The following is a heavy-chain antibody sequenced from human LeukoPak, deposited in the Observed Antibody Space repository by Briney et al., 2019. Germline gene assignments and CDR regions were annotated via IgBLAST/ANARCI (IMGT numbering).Heavy chain of an antibody. V-gene: IGHV4-39*01. CDR3: TSNIYSGSYYYAY. Sequence: SETLSLTCNVSGGSISSGSYYWGWTRQPPGTGLEWIGNFCHSGNSYYNPSLKSRVTISLEVPRHQVSPMLHPVTAADTAVYYCTSNIYSGSYYYAYWGQGILVTVSS. D-gene: IGHD1-26*01. CDR2: FCHSGNS. CDR1: GGSISSGSYY. J-gene: IGHJ4*02.